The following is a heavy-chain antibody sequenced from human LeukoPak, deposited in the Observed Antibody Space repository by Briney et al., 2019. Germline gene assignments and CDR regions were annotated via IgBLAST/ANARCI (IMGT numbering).Heavy chain of an antibody. CDR2: INPNSGGT. V-gene: IGHV1-2*02. J-gene: IGHJ3*02. D-gene: IGHD6-13*01. CDR1: GYTFTGYY. Sequence: ASVKVSCKASGYTFTGYYMHWVRQAPGQGLEWMGWINPNSGGTNYAQKFQGRVTMTRDTSISTAYMELSRLRSDDTAVYYCVSPGMTAAGTKAFDIWGQGTMVTVSS. CDR3: VSPGMTAAGTKAFDI.